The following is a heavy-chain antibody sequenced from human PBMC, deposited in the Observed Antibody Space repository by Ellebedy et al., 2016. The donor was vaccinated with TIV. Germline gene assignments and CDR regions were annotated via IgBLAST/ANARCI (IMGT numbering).Heavy chain of an antibody. CDR3: ATDGSYGDYRSPAHAFEF. CDR1: GFSFSSYW. J-gene: IGHJ3*01. V-gene: IGHV3-7*01. Sequence: GGSLRLSCGASGFSFSSYWMSWVRQAPGKGLEWVANIKQDGSEKYYVDSVKGRFTISRDNAKNSLYLQMISLGADDTAVYYCATDGSYGDYRSPAHAFEFWGQGTMVTVSS. CDR2: IKQDGSEK. D-gene: IGHD4-17*01.